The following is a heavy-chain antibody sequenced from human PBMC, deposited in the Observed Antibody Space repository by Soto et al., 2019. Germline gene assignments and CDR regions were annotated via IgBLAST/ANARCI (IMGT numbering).Heavy chain of an antibody. J-gene: IGHJ3*02. CDR3: ARSGYCSGTSCRGAFDI. CDR2: INSDGSST. CDR1: GFTFSSYW. D-gene: IGHD2-2*01. V-gene: IGHV3-74*01. Sequence: GGSLRLSCAASGFTFSSYWVHWVRQAPGKGLVWVSRINSDGSSTSYADSVKGRFTISRDNAKNTLYLQMNSLRAEDTAVYYCARSGYCSGTSCRGAFDIWGQGTMVTVSS.